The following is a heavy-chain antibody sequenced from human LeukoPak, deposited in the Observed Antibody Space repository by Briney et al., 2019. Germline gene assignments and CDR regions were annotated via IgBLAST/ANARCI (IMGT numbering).Heavy chain of an antibody. J-gene: IGHJ4*02. CDR2: IKQDGSEK. V-gene: IGHV3-7*01. CDR1: GFTFSSYW. CDR3: ARDSQTMVRGVIISGVHCDY. Sequence: GGSLRLSCAASGFTFSSYWMSWVRQAPGKGLEWVANIKQDGSEKYYVDSVKGRFTISRDNAKNSLYLQMNSLRAEDTAVYYCARDSQTMVRGVIISGVHCDYWGQGTLVTVSS. D-gene: IGHD3-10*01.